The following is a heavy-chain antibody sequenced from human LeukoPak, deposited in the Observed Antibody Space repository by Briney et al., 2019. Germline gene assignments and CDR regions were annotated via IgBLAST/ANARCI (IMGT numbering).Heavy chain of an antibody. CDR1: GYSFTSYW. CDR3: ARRGPSENWFDP. Sequence: GESLKISCKGSGYSFTSYWIAWVRQMPGKGLEWMGIIYPGDSATRYSPSFQGQVTISADKSSNTAYLQWRSLRASDTAMYYCARRGPSENWFDPWGQGTLVNVSS. CDR2: IYPGDSAT. V-gene: IGHV5-51*01. J-gene: IGHJ5*02.